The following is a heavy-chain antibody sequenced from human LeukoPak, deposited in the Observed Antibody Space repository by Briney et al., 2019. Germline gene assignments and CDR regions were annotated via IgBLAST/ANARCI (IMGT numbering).Heavy chain of an antibody. CDR2: IYYSGST. CDR1: GGSISSSSYY. J-gene: IGHJ5*02. Sequence: SETLSLTCTVSGGSISSSSYYWGWIRQPPGKGLEWIGSIYYSGSTYYNPSLKSRVTISVDTSKNQFSLKLSSVTAADTAVYYCARGTVVPAAMGLFWFDPWDQGTLVTVSS. CDR3: ARGTVVPAAMGLFWFDP. V-gene: IGHV4-39*07. D-gene: IGHD2-2*01.